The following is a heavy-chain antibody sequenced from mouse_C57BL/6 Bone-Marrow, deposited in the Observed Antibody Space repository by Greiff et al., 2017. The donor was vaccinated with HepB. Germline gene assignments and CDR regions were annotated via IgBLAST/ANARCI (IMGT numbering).Heavy chain of an antibody. V-gene: IGHV6-6*01. CDR3: TTFYYYGSSPVLDFDV. D-gene: IGHD1-1*01. CDR1: GFTFSDAW. CDR2: IRNKANNHAT. J-gene: IGHJ1*03. Sequence: EVKVVESGGGFVQPGGSMKLSCAASGFTFSDAWMDWVRQSPEKGLEWVAEIRNKANNHATYYAESVKGRFTISRDDSKSSVYLQMNSLRAEDTGIYYCTTFYYYGSSPVLDFDVWGTGTTVTVSS.